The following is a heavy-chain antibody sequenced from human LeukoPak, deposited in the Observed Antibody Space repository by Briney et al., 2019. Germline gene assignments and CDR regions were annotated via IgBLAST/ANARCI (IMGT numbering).Heavy chain of an antibody. J-gene: IGHJ4*02. Sequence: GGSLRLSCAASGFTFSSSAMSWVRQAPGKGLEWVSAISNNGGYTYYADSVQGRFTISRDNSKSTLCLQMNSLRAEDTAVYYCAKQLGYCSDGSCYFAYWGQGTLVTVSS. CDR3: AKQLGYCSDGSCYFAY. D-gene: IGHD2-15*01. CDR1: GFTFSSSA. CDR2: ISNNGGYT. V-gene: IGHV3-23*01.